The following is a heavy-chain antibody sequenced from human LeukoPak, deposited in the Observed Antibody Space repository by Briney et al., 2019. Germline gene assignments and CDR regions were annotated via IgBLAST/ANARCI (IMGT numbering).Heavy chain of an antibody. D-gene: IGHD6-19*01. CDR1: GGTFSGYA. Sequence: GASVKVSCTASGGTFSGYAISWVRQAPGQGLEWMGGIIPIFGTANYAQKFQGRVTITADESTSTAYMELSSLRSEDTAVYYCARDLGKYSSGWFDYWGQGTLVTVSS. J-gene: IGHJ4*02. V-gene: IGHV1-69*13. CDR2: IIPIFGTA. CDR3: ARDLGKYSSGWFDY.